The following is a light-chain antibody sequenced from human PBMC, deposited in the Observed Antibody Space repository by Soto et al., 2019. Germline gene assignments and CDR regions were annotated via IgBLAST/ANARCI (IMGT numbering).Light chain of an antibody. CDR1: SSDVGDYNY. CDR2: DVS. V-gene: IGLV2-14*01. CDR3: ISYTSRSTYV. Sequence: QSVLTQPASVSGSPGQSISISCTGTSSDVGDYNYVSWYQQHPGKAPKLMIYDVSNRPSGVSNRFSGSKSGNTASLTISGLQAEDEADYYCISYTSRSTYVFGTGTKVTVL. J-gene: IGLJ1*01.